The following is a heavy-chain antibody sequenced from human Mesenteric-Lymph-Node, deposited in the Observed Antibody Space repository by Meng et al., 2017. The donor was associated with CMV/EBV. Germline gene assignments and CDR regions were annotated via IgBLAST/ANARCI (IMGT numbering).Heavy chain of an antibody. J-gene: IGHJ4*02. D-gene: IGHD3-10*01. Sequence: GSLRLSCSVSDYSISSGYYWGWVRQPPGRGLEWIGSIHHTGTTFYNPSLKSRVTMSVDTSKNHFSLKLASLTAADTAVYFCARDRGASRPDYWGQGMLVTVSS. CDR1: DYSISSGYY. V-gene: IGHV4-38-2*02. CDR3: ARDRGASRPDY. CDR2: IHHTGTT.